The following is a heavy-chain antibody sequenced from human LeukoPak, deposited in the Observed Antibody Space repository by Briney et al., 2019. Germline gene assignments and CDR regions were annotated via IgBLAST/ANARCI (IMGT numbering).Heavy chain of an antibody. V-gene: IGHV1-46*01. CDR3: ATGSELLWFGELLLIYGMDV. D-gene: IGHD3-10*01. CDR1: GYTFTSYY. Sequence: ASVKVSCKASGYTFTSYYMHWVRQAPGQGLEWMGIINPSGGSTSYAQKFQGRVTMTRDTSTSTVYMELSSLRSEDTAVYYCATGSELLWFGELLLIYGMDVWGQGTTVTVSS. CDR2: INPSGGST. J-gene: IGHJ6*02.